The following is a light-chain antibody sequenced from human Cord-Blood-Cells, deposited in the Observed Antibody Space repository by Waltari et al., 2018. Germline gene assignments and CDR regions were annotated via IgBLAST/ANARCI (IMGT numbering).Light chain of an antibody. V-gene: IGLV2-14*01. CDR2: DVS. CDR3: SSYTSSSTLVV. Sequence: QSALTQPASVSGSPGQSITIPCTGTSSDVGGYNYVSWYQQHPGKAPKLRIYDVSNRPSVVSNRFSGSKSGNTASLTISGLQAEDEADYYCSSYTSSSTLVVFGGGTKLTVL. CDR1: SSDVGGYNY. J-gene: IGLJ2*01.